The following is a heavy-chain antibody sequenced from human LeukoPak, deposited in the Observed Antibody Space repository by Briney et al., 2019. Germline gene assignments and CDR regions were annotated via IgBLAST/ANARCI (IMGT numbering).Heavy chain of an antibody. V-gene: IGHV5-51*01. Sequence: HGESLKISCKASGYSFANYWIDWVRQQPGKGLEWMGLIQPGDSQTRYSPSFQGQVTISADKSISTAYLQWSSLKASDTAMYYCARQRAYYFDYWGQGTLVTVSS. CDR2: IQPGDSQT. J-gene: IGHJ4*02. CDR1: GYSFANYW. CDR3: ARQRAYYFDY.